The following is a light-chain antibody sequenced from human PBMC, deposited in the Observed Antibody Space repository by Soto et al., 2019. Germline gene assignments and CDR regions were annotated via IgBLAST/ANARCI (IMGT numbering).Light chain of an antibody. CDR1: SSDVGGYNY. CDR2: EVN. J-gene: IGLJ1*01. CDR3: FSFTTTSTHV. V-gene: IGLV2-8*01. Sequence: QSVLTQPPSASGSPGQSVTVSCTGTSSDVGGYNYVSWYQQHPGKAPKLMIYEVNERPSGVPDRFSGSKSGNTASLTVSGLQAEDEAEYFCFSFTTTSTHVLGTGTKVTVL.